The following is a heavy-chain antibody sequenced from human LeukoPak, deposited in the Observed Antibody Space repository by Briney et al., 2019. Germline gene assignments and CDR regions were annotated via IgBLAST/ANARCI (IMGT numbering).Heavy chain of an antibody. CDR2: ISSSSSYI. J-gene: IGHJ3*02. Sequence: PGGSLRLSCAASGFTFSSYSMNWVRQAPGKGLEWVSSISSSSSYIYYADSVKGRFTISRDNSKNTLYLQMNSLRVEDTSVYYCAKDLDFDYGDRHAFDIWGQGTMVTVSS. CDR1: GFTFSSYS. V-gene: IGHV3-21*01. CDR3: AKDLDFDYGDRHAFDI. D-gene: IGHD4-17*01.